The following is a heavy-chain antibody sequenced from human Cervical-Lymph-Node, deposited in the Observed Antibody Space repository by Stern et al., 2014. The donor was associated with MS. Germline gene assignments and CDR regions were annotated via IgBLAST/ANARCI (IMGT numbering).Heavy chain of an antibody. J-gene: IGHJ3*01. CDR1: GASMTTGSYY. CDR3: ARGDRRLRAFDL. D-gene: IGHD2-21*02. Sequence: QLQLQESGPGLVKPSQTLSLTCTVSGASMTTGSYYWNWIRQPAGKGVEWIGQIYTSGSASYHPSLKNRLSMSVDKSKNQFSLSLASVTAADTAVYYCARGDRRLRAFDLWGQGTMVTVSS. V-gene: IGHV4-61*02. CDR2: IYTSGSA.